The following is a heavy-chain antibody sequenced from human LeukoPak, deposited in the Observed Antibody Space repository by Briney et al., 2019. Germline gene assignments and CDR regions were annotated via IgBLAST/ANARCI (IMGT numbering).Heavy chain of an antibody. D-gene: IGHD1-26*01. CDR2: IYYSGST. CDR3: ARAEWELGGGLFDY. V-gene: IGHV4-59*08. Sequence: SETLSLTCTVSGGSISSYYWSWIRQPPGKGLEWIGYIYYSGSTNYNPSLKSRVTISVDTSKNQFSLKLSSVTAADTAVYYCARAEWELGGGLFDYWGQGTLVTVSS. J-gene: IGHJ4*02. CDR1: GGSISSYY.